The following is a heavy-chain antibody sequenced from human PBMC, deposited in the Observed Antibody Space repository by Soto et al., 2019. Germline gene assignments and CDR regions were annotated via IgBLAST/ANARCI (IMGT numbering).Heavy chain of an antibody. CDR3: ARGSVRYCSRTSCYIWFDP. CDR2: IIPIFGTA. Sequence: GASVKVSCKASGGTFSSYAISWVRQAPGQGLEWMGGIIPIFGTANYAQKFQGRVTITADKSTSTAYMELSSLRSEDTAVYYCARGSVRYCSRTSCYIWFDPWGQGTLVTVSS. D-gene: IGHD2-2*02. J-gene: IGHJ5*02. CDR1: GGTFSSYA. V-gene: IGHV1-69*06.